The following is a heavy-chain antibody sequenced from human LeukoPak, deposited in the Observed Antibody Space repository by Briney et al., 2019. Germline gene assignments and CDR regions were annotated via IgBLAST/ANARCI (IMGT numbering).Heavy chain of an antibody. V-gene: IGHV5-51*01. CDR3: ARHKGLYDFWSGYYPSNWFDP. CDR1: GYSFTSYW. D-gene: IGHD3-3*01. J-gene: IGHJ5*02. CDR2: IYPGDSDT. Sequence: GESLKISCKGSGYSFTSYWIGWVRQMPGKGLEWMGIIYPGDSDTRYSPSFQGQVTISADKSISTAYLQWSSLKASDTAMYYCARHKGLYDFWSGYYPSNWFDPWGQGTLVTVSS.